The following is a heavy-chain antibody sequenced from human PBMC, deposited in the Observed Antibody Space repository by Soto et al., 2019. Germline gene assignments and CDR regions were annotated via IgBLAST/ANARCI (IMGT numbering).Heavy chain of an antibody. Sequence: GGSLRLSCAASGFTFSSYWMHWVRQAPGKGLVWVSRINSDGSSTSYADSVKGRFTISRDNAKNTLYLQMNSLRAEDTAVYYCARSWVVTATRPTLYYYYGMDVWGQGTTVTVSS. J-gene: IGHJ6*02. CDR1: GFTFSSYW. V-gene: IGHV3-74*01. CDR2: INSDGSST. D-gene: IGHD2-21*02. CDR3: ARSWVVTATRPTLYYYYGMDV.